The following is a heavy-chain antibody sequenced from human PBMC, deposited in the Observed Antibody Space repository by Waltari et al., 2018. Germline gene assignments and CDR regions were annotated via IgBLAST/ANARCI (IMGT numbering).Heavy chain of an antibody. CDR3: ARALFGKLSRDYYYMDV. J-gene: IGHJ6*03. CDR1: GGTFSSYA. CDR2: IIPIFGTA. D-gene: IGHD3-10*02. V-gene: IGHV1-69*14. Sequence: QVQLVQSGAEVKKPGSSVKVSCKASGGTFSSYAISWVRQAPGQGLEWMGGIIPIFGTANYAQKFQGRVTITADKSTSTAYMELSSLRSEDTAVYYCARALFGKLSRDYYYMDVWGKGTTVTVSS.